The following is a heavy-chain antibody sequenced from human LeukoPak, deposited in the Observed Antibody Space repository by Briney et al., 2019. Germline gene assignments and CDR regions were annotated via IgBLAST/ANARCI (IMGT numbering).Heavy chain of an antibody. D-gene: IGHD5-18*01. Sequence: GGSLRLSCTASEFTFGDHAMSWVRQAPGKGLEWVGFIRSRAYGGTTEYAPAVKGRFLISRDDSKSIAYLHMNSLKTEDTAVYYCARGPIQQWLYNGMDVWGQGTTVSVSS. CDR2: IRSRAYGGTT. CDR1: EFTFGDHA. V-gene: IGHV3-49*04. J-gene: IGHJ6*02. CDR3: ARGPIQQWLYNGMDV.